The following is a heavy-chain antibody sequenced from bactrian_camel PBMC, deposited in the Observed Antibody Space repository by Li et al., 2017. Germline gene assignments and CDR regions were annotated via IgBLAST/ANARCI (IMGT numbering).Heavy chain of an antibody. CDR1: GMKYNC. CDR2: MYSDGTT. J-gene: IGHJ4*01. D-gene: IGHD4*01. CDR3: AANECPVVGTFATWEYNF. Sequence: HVQLVESGGGSVQAGGSLRLSCAASGMKYNCLAWFRQAPGKEREGVAVMYSDGTTGYGDSVKGRFTILKDNAKNTLYLQMTNLRPDDTFMYICAANECPVVGTFATWEYNFWGQGTQVTVS. V-gene: IGHV3S53*01.